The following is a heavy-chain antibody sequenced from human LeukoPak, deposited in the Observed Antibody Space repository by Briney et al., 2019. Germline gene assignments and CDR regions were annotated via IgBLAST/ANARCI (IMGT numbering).Heavy chain of an antibody. D-gene: IGHD3-9*01. J-gene: IGHJ3*02. CDR1: GFTFSSYI. V-gene: IGHV3-21*01. CDR2: IFSSSSYI. CDR3: TTEGYYDILTGYSWDAFDI. Sequence: KPGGSLRLSCAASGFTFSSYIMNWVRQAPGKGLEWVSSIFSSSSYIYYADSVKGRFTISRDNAQNSLYLQMNSLRAEDTAVYYCTTEGYYDILTGYSWDAFDIWGQGTMVTVSS.